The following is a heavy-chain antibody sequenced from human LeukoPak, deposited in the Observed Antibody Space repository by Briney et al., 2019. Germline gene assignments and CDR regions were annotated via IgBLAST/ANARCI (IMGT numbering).Heavy chain of an antibody. Sequence: GASVKVSCKASGYTFTSYGISWVRQAPGQGLEWMGWIRAYNGNTNYAQKLQGRVTMTTDTSTSTAYMELRSLRSGDTAVYYCARDTSGAKDPYYYYYGMDVWGQGTTVTVSS. V-gene: IGHV1-18*01. CDR1: GYTFTSYG. CDR2: IRAYNGNT. D-gene: IGHD2-15*01. J-gene: IGHJ6*02. CDR3: ARDTSGAKDPYYYYYGMDV.